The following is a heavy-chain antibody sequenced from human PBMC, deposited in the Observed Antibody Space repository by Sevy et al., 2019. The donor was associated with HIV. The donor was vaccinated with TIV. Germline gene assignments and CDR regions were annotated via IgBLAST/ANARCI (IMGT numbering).Heavy chain of an antibody. J-gene: IGHJ4*02. V-gene: IGHV3-30*02. D-gene: IGHD6-19*01. CDR2: IRYDGSNK. CDR3: AKKWGYSSGWYYFDY. Sequence: GGSLRLSCAASGFTFSSYGMHWVRQAPGKGLEWVAFIRYDGSNKYYADSVKGRFTISRDNSKNTLYLQMNSLRAEDTAVYYCAKKWGYSSGWYYFDYWGQGTLLTVSS. CDR1: GFTFSSYG.